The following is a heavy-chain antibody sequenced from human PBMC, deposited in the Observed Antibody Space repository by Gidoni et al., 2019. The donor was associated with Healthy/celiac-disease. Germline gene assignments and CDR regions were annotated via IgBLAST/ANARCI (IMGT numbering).Heavy chain of an antibody. CDR2: MNPNSGNT. Sequence: TFTSYDINWVRQATGQGLEWMGWMNPNSGNTGYAQKFQGRVTMTRNTSISTAYMELSSLRSEDTAVYYCARGRLGWRAAAGLGRGWFDPWGQGTLVTVSS. D-gene: IGHD6-13*01. CDR1: TFTSYD. CDR3: ARGRLGWRAAAGLGRGWFDP. J-gene: IGHJ5*02. V-gene: IGHV1-8*01.